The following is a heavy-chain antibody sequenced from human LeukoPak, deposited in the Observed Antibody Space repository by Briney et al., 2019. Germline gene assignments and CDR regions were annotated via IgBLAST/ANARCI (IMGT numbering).Heavy chain of an antibody. D-gene: IGHD3-22*01. CDR1: GGSISSSSYY. CDR3: AREYYYDSSGYYLRYFDL. Sequence: PSETLSLTCTVSGGSISSSSYYWGWIRQPPGKGLEWIGSIYYSGSTYYNPSLKSRVTISVDTSKNQFSLKLSSVTAADTAVYYCAREYYYDSSGYYLRYFDLWGRGTLVTVSS. J-gene: IGHJ2*01. V-gene: IGHV4-39*07. CDR2: IYYSGST.